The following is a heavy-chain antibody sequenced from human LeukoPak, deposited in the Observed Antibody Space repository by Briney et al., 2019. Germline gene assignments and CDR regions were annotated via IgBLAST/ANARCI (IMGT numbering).Heavy chain of an antibody. Sequence: GGSLRLSCAASGFTFSSYAMSWVRQAPGKGLEWVSAISGSGGSTYYADSVKGRFTISRDNSKNTLYLQMNSLRAEDTAVYYCAKDGEVGSHDYSPYYYYYMDVWGKGTTVTVSS. J-gene: IGHJ6*03. V-gene: IGHV3-23*01. CDR3: AKDGEVGSHDYSPYYYYYMDV. CDR1: GFTFSSYA. CDR2: ISGSGGST. D-gene: IGHD4-11*01.